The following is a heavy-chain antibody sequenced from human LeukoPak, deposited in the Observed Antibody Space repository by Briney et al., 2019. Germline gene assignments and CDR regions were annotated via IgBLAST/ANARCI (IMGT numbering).Heavy chain of an antibody. CDR3: AKGAASRGYTYVAN. CDR1: GFTFNSYV. D-gene: IGHD5-18*01. Sequence: GGSLRLSCVASGFTFNSYVMSWVRQAPGKGLEWVSSISAADDSTYYADSVKGRFTISRDNSNDTLYLQMNSLRAEDTAVYYCAKGAASRGYTYVANWGQGTLVTVSS. V-gene: IGHV3-23*01. J-gene: IGHJ4*02. CDR2: ISAADDST.